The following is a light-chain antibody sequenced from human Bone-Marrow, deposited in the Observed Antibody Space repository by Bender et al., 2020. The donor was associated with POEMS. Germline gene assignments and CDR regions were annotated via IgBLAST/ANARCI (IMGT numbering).Light chain of an antibody. CDR3: SAWDDSLDGYWV. J-gene: IGLJ3*02. V-gene: IGLV2-23*02. Sequence: QSALTQPASVSGSPGQSITISCTATSSDFGSYHLVSWYQQHPGKAPKLMIYEVSKRPSGVSNRFSGSKSANTASLTISGLLAEDEADYYCSAWDDSLDGYWVFGGGTRLTVL. CDR2: EVS. CDR1: SSDFGSYHL.